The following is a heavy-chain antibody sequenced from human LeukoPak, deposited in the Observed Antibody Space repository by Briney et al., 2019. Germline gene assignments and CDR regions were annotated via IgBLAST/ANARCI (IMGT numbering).Heavy chain of an antibody. CDR3: AKEIYSSSWGDAFDI. D-gene: IGHD6-13*01. V-gene: IGHV1-2*02. J-gene: IGHJ3*02. CDR1: GYTFTGYY. Sequence: GASVKVSCKASGYTFTGYYMHWVRQAPGQGLEWMGWINPNSGGTNYAQKFQGRVTMTRDTSISTAYMELSRLRSDDTAVYYCAKEIYSSSWGDAFDIWGQGTVVTVSS. CDR2: INPNSGGT.